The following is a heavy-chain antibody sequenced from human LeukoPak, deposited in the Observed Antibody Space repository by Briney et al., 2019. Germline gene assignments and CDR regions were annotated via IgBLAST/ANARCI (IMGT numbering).Heavy chain of an antibody. V-gene: IGHV3-7*03. CDR3: AREAAY. Sequence: GGSLRLSCATSGFTFSYYWMTWVRQAPGKGLEWLANIKGDGSEKNYVASMKGRFTISRDNVNNSLYLQLNNLRVEDTAMYYCAREAAYWGQGTLVTVSS. CDR2: IKGDGSEK. CDR1: GFTFSYYW. D-gene: IGHD6-25*01. J-gene: IGHJ4*02.